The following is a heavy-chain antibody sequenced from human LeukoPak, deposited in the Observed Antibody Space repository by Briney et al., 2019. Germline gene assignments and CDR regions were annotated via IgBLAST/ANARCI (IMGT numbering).Heavy chain of an antibody. CDR3: GSRIAAAPRTKAFDI. Sequence: PSETLSLTCAVCGGSFSGYYWSWIRQPPGKGLEWIGEINHSGSTNYNPSLKSRVTISVDTSKNQFSLKLSSVTAADTAVYYCGSRIAAAPRTKAFDIWGQGTMVTVSS. J-gene: IGHJ3*02. D-gene: IGHD6-13*01. CDR2: INHSGST. CDR1: GGSFSGYY. V-gene: IGHV4-34*01.